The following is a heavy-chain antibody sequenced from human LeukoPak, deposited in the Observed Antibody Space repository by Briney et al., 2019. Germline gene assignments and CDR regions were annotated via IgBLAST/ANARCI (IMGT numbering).Heavy chain of an antibody. J-gene: IGHJ4*02. CDR1: GGSISSSSYY. CDR2: IYYSGST. V-gene: IGHV4-39*07. D-gene: IGHD5-24*01. Sequence: PSETLSLTCTVSGGSISSSSYYWGWIRQPPGKGLEWIGSIYYSGSTYYNPSLKSRVTISVDTSKNQFSLKLSSVTAADTAVYYCARAMATILSSFDYWGQGTLVTVSS. CDR3: ARAMATILSSFDY.